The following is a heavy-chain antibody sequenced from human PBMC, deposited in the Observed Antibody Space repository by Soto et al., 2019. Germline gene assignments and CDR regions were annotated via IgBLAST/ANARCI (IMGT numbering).Heavy chain of an antibody. CDR3: ARGVYSSGWYNGYYRDY. J-gene: IGHJ4*02. CDR1: GGTFSSYA. V-gene: IGHV1-69*06. Sequence: GASVAVSCTASGGTFSSYAISGVRPAPGTGLEWMGGILPIFGTANYAQKFQGRVTITADKSTSTAYMELSSLRSEDTAVYYCARGVYSSGWYNGYYRDYWGQGTRVTVS. CDR2: ILPIFGTA. D-gene: IGHD6-19*01.